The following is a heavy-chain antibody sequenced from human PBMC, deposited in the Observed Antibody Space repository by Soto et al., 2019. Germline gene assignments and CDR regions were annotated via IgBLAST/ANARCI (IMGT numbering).Heavy chain of an antibody. CDR3: AATARLWFGELLDY. CDR1: GFTFSSYG. CDR2: IWYDGSNK. Sequence: PGGSLRLSCAASGFTFSSYGMHWVRQAPGKGLEWVAVIWYDGSNKYYADSVKGRFTISRDNSKNTLYLQMNSLRAEDTAVYYCAATARLWFGELLDYWGQGTLVTVSS. D-gene: IGHD3-10*01. J-gene: IGHJ4*02. V-gene: IGHV3-33*01.